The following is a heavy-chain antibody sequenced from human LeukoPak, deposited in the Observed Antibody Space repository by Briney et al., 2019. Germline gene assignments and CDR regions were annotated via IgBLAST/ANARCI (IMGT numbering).Heavy chain of an antibody. V-gene: IGHV3-30*03. CDR2: ISYDGSNK. CDR1: GFTFSNYG. J-gene: IGHJ4*02. D-gene: IGHD2-2*02. CDR3: ARPPHSCSSTSCYSQY. Sequence: GGSLRLSCAASGFTFSNYGMHWVRQAPGEGLEWVAIISYDGSNKYYADSVKGRFTISRDNSKNTLYLQMNSPRAEDTAVYFCARPPHSCSSTSCYSQYWGQGTLVTVSP.